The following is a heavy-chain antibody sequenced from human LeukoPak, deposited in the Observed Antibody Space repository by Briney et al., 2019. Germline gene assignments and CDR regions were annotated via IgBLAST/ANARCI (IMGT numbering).Heavy chain of an antibody. CDR2: ISSSSSTI. J-gene: IGHJ4*02. CDR1: GFTFSSYS. D-gene: IGHD3-10*01. CDR3: ARVGFTLSDYFGSFFDY. V-gene: IGHV3-48*01. Sequence: GGSLRLSCAASGFTFSSYSMNWVRQAPGKGLEWVSHISSSSSTIYYADSVKGRFTISRDNAKNSLYLQMNSLRAEDTAVYYCARVGFTLSDYFGSFFDYWGQGTLVTVSS.